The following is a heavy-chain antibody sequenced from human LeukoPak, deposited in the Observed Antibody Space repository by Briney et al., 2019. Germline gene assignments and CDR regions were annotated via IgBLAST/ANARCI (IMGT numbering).Heavy chain of an antibody. J-gene: IGHJ3*02. CDR1: GYIFTNYY. V-gene: IGHV1-46*01. D-gene: IGHD3-10*01. CDR3: ARVWFGDPDDAFDI. CDR2: INPSVGST. Sequence: ASVKVSCKASGYIFTNYYMHWVRQAPGQGLEWMGIINPSVGSTSYAQKFQGRVTMTRNTSISTAYMELSSLRSEDTAVYYCARVWFGDPDDAFDIWGQGTMVTVSS.